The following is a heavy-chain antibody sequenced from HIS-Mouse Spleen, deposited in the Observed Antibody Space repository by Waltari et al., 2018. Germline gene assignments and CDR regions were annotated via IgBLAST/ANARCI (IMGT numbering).Heavy chain of an antibody. CDR3: AREIPYSSSWYDWYFDL. Sequence: QLQLQESGPGLVNPSETLSLTCTVSGCSIRSSSYYWGWIRQPPGKGLEWIGSIYYSGSTYYNPSLKSRVTISVDTSKNQFSLKLSSVTAADTAVYYCAREIPYSSSWYDWYFDLWGRGTLVTVSS. CDR1: GCSIRSSSYY. J-gene: IGHJ2*01. V-gene: IGHV4-39*07. CDR2: IYYSGST. D-gene: IGHD6-13*01.